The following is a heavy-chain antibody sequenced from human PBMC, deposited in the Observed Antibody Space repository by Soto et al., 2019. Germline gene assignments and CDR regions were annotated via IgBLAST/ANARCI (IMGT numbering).Heavy chain of an antibody. V-gene: IGHV4-39*01. Sequence: QLQLQESGPGLVKPSETLSLTCAVSGGSVSSGGNYWGWIRQSPGKGLEWIGSVHDTGTTHYNPSLKRRVTISVDTSKNQFSLNVNSVTAADTAVYYCARGRSSPSAAGVWGQGTLVTVSS. CDR1: GGSVSSGGNY. CDR3: ARGRSSPSAAGV. D-gene: IGHD6-6*01. CDR2: VHDTGTT. J-gene: IGHJ4*02.